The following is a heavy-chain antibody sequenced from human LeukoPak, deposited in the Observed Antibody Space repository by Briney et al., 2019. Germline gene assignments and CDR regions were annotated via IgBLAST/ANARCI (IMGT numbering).Heavy chain of an antibody. D-gene: IGHD2-2*01. CDR3: ARETGTTCYTYSNYYYMDV. CDR1: GFTFSTYW. CDR2: INEEGGEK. V-gene: IGHV3-7*01. J-gene: IGHJ6*03. Sequence: PRGSLRLSCAASGFTFSTYWMSWVRQAPGKGLEWVGNINEEGGEKYYVDSVKRRFTISRDNAKNSVYLQMDSMRGEDTALYYCARETGTTCYTYSNYYYMDVWGKGTTVTVSS.